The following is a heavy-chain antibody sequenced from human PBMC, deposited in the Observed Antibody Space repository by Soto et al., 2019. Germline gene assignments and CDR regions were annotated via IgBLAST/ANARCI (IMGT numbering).Heavy chain of an antibody. Sequence: VNVSCKASRYIFTHYGILWGRQAAVQRLEWMGWISAYNGNTNYAQKLQGRVTMTTDTSTSTAYMELRRIRSDDTDVYYCASTLTLFEYSSSPEAFDIWGQGTMVTVSS. V-gene: IGHV1-18*04. CDR2: ISAYNGNT. J-gene: IGHJ3*02. CDR1: RYIFTHYG. D-gene: IGHD6-6*01. CDR3: ASTLTLFEYSSSPEAFDI.